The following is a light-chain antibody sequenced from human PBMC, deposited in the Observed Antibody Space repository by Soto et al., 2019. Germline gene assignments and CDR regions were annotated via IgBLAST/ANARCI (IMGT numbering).Light chain of an antibody. CDR1: SSDVGSYNL. V-gene: IGLV2-23*01. CDR3: CSYAGSSTLV. J-gene: IGLJ2*01. Sequence: QPASVSGSPGQSITISCTGTSSDVGSYNLVSWYQQHPGKAPKLMIYEGSKRPSGVSNRFSGSKSGNTASLTISGLQAEDEADYYCCSYAGSSTLVFGGGTKLTVL. CDR2: EGS.